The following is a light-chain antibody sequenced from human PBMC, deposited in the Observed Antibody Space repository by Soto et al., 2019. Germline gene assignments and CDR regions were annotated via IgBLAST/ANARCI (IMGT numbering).Light chain of an antibody. J-gene: IGLJ3*02. Sequence: QSALTQPASVSGSPGQTITISCAGTTSDIGSYNFVSWYQQHPGTAPKLIIYEVTNRPLGISSRFSGSRSGNTASLTISGLRTEDEAHYYCSSCTFNTTRVFGGGTKVTVL. CDR1: TSDIGSYNF. CDR3: SSCTFNTTRV. V-gene: IGLV2-14*03. CDR2: EVT.